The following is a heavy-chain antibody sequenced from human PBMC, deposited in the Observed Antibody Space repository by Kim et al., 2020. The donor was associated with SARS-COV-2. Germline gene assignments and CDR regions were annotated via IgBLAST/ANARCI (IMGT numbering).Heavy chain of an antibody. V-gene: IGHV3-11*06. CDR3: ARDVSPLNTNRPYDAFDI. Sequence: VKGRFTISRDNAKNSLYLQMNSLTGEDTAVYFCARDVSPLNTNRPYDAFDIWGLGTLVTVSS. J-gene: IGHJ3*02.